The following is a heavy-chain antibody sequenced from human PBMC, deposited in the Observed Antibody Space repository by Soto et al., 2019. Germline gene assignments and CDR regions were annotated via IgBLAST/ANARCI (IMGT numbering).Heavy chain of an antibody. D-gene: IGHD3-22*01. V-gene: IGHV3-30-3*01. CDR3: ASAPDGYYDKGTRGEFDP. J-gene: IGHJ5*02. CDR1: GFTFSSYA. CDR2: ISYDGSNK. Sequence: QVQLVESGGGVVQPGRSLRLSCAASGFTFSSYAMHWVRQAPGKGLEWVAVISYDGSNKYYADSVKGRFTISRDNSKNTLYLQMNSLRAEDTAVYYCASAPDGYYDKGTRGEFDPWGQGTLVTVSS.